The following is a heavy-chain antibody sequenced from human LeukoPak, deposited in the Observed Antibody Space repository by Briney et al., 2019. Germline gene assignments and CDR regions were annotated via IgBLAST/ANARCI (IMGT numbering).Heavy chain of an antibody. D-gene: IGHD3-22*01. CDR2: ISAYNGNT. CDR3: ARATYYYDSSAFNWFDP. V-gene: IGHV1-18*01. J-gene: IGHJ5*02. CDR1: GYTFTSYG. Sequence: ASVKVSCKASGYTFTSYGISWVRQAPGQGLEWMGWISAYNGNTNYAQKLQGRVTMTTDTSTSTAYMELRSLRSDDTAVYFCARATYYYDSSAFNWFDPWGQGTLVTVSS.